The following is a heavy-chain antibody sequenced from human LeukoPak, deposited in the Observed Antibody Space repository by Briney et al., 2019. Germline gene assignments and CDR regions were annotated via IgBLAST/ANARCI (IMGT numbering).Heavy chain of an antibody. J-gene: IGHJ4*02. Sequence: PGGSLRLSCAASGFTFSDFYVSWLRQPPGKGLEWLSHISSSGSTIYYTDSVKGRFITSRDNGRNSVYLEMNNLRVEDTAVYYCARARGPGNRGYENGFAYWGQGSLVTVSS. CDR2: ISSSGSTI. V-gene: IGHV3-11*01. D-gene: IGHD5-12*01. CDR3: ARARGPGNRGYENGFAY. CDR1: GFTFSDFY.